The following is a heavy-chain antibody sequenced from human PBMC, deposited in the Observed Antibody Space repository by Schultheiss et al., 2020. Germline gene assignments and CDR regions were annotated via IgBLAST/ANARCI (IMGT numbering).Heavy chain of an antibody. J-gene: IGHJ4*02. CDR1: GFTFSSYA. CDR3: ARAKVLRFLEWLPDY. CDR2: INSDGSST. Sequence: GGSLRLSCAASGFTFSSYAMHWVRQAPGKGLVWVSRINSDGSSTSYADSVKGRFTISRDNSKNSLYLQMNSLRAEDTAVYYCARAKVLRFLEWLPDYWGQGTLVTVSS. D-gene: IGHD3-3*01. V-gene: IGHV3-74*01.